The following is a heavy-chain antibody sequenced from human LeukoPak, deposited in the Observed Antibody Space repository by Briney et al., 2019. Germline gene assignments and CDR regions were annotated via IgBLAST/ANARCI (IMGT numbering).Heavy chain of an antibody. V-gene: IGHV4-4*02. D-gene: IGHD1-26*01. CDR3: ARLRGSYGGDAFDI. J-gene: IGHJ3*02. CDR1: GGSISSSNW. CDR2: IYHSGST. Sequence: SETLSLTCAVSGGSISSSNWWSWVRQPPGKGLEWIGEIYHSGSTNYNPSLKSRVTISVDKSKNQFSLKLSSVTAADTAVFYCARLRGSYGGDAFDIWGQGTMVTVSS.